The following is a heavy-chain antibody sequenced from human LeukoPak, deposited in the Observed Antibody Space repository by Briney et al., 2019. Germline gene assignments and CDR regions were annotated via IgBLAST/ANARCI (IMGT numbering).Heavy chain of an antibody. CDR1: GYTFTSYD. J-gene: IGHJ3*02. D-gene: IGHD3-10*01. Sequence: GASVKDSCKASGYTFTSYDINWVRQATGQGLEWMGWMNPNSGNTGYAQKFQGSVIMTRNISTATAYMELSSLKSEDTAVYYCARVNTYYYGSGVSRAFHMSGQGTMVTVSS. CDR2: MNPNSGNT. V-gene: IGHV1-8*01. CDR3: ARVNTYYYGSGVSRAFHM.